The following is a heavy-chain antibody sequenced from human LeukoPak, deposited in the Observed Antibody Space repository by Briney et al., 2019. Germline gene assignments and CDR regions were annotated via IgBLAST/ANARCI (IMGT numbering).Heavy chain of an antibody. CDR2: IIPIFGTA. CDR3: AIRTYDFWSGYSLRDDAFDI. D-gene: IGHD3-3*01. J-gene: IGHJ3*02. CDR1: GGTFSSYA. Sequence: ASVKVSSKASGGTFSSYAISWVRQAPGQGLEWMGGIIPIFGTANYAQKFQGRVTITTDESTSTAYMKLSSLRSEDTAVYYCAIRTYDFWSGYSLRDDAFDIWGQGTMVTVSS. V-gene: IGHV1-69*05.